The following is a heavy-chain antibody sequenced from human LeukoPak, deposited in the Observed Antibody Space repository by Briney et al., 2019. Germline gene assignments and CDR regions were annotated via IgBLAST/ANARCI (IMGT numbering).Heavy chain of an antibody. CDR2: IYHSGST. CDR1: GFIFSSYW. V-gene: IGHV4-4*02. D-gene: IGHD3-22*01. CDR3: ACGYYIYRFDY. J-gene: IGHJ4*02. Sequence: PGGSLRLSCAASGFIFSSYWMSWVRQAPGKGLEWIGYIYHSGSTYYNPSLKSRVAVSVDRSKNQFSLKLSSVTAADTAVYYCACGYYIYRFDYWGQGTLVTVSS.